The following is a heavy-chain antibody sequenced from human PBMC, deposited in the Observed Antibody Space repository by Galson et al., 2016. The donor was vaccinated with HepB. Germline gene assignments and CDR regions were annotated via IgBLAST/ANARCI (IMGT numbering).Heavy chain of an antibody. D-gene: IGHD1-14*01. J-gene: IGHJ4*02. CDR1: GFSLTSGVVG. V-gene: IGHV2-5*02. CDR2: IYGDDDK. CDR3: ARRQRGTTFDY. Sequence: PALVKPTQTLTLTCNFSGFSLTSGVVGVGWLRQPPGKALEWLALIYGDDDKTFSPSLRSRVTITKDTSKNQVVLRLTNVDPLDTATYFCARRQRGTTFDYWGQGILVAVSS.